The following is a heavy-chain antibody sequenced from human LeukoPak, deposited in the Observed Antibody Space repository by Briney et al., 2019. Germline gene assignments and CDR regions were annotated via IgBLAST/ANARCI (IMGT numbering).Heavy chain of an antibody. CDR2: ITGSGGRT. CDR1: GFTLSDYV. V-gene: IGHV3-23*01. J-gene: IGHJ4*02. D-gene: IGHD3-16*01. CDR3: AKHRGTYTFDY. Sequence: GGSLRLSCAASGFTLSDYVMSWVRQAPGRGLEWVSTITGSGGRTHYADSVKGRFTVSRDNSKNTLYLQMNSLRAEDTAVYYCAKHRGTYTFDYWGQGTLVTVPS.